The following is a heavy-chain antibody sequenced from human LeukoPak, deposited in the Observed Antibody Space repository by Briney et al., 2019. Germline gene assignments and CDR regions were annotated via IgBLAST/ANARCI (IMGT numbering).Heavy chain of an antibody. CDR3: AKESGHCGADCLALNDY. CDR2: INTRSSSI. V-gene: IGHV3-21*01. CDR1: GFTFSSYG. Sequence: GGSLRLSCAASGFTFSSYGMSWVRQAPGKGLEWVSSINTRSSSIYYADSMKGRFTVSRDNTKNSLYLQMNSLTPEDTAAYFCAKESGHCGADCLALNDYWGQGTLVTVSS. J-gene: IGHJ4*02. D-gene: IGHD2-21*02.